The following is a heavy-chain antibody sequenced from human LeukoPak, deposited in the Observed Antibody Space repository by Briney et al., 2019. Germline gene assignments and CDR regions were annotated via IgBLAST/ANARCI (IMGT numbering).Heavy chain of an antibody. CDR1: GYTFSSYA. D-gene: IGHD3-22*01. J-gene: IGHJ6*03. V-gene: IGHV3-23*01. Sequence: GGSLRLSCAASGYTFSSYAMSWVRQAPGKGLEWVSGISGSGGITYYADSVKGRFTISRDNSKNTLYLQMNGLRAEDTAVYYCAKYYYHSSGYPLRYYYYYMDVWGKGTTVTVSS. CDR3: AKYYYHSSGYPLRYYYYYMDV. CDR2: ISGSGGIT.